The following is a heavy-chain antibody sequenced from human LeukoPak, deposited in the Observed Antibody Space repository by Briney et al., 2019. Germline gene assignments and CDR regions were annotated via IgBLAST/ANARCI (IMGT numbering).Heavy chain of an antibody. Sequence: PSETLSLTCTVYEGSLSGYFWGWIRQPPGKGLEWIGEISIAGEINYNPSLRRRATISMDPTKYQFSLRLSSVIAADSALYYCVRQIGAGAFDLWGRDRVVTVSS. J-gene: IGHJ2*01. D-gene: IGHD6-19*01. CDR2: ISIAGEI. V-gene: IGHV4-34*01. CDR1: EGSLSGYF. CDR3: VRQIGAGAFDL.